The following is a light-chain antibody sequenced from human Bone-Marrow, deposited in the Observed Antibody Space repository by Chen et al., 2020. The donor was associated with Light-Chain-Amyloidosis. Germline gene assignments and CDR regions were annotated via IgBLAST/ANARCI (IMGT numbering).Light chain of an antibody. CDR2: DVS. CDR1: SSDVGGYNS. CDR3: SSYTSSSVV. V-gene: IGLV2-14*01. Sequence: SALTQPASVSGCPGQSITSSCTGTSSDVGGYNSVSWYQQHPGTAPKLMIYDVSNRPSGISNRFSGSKSGNTPSLTISGLQAEDEADYYCSSYTSSSVVFGGGTTLTVL. J-gene: IGLJ2*01.